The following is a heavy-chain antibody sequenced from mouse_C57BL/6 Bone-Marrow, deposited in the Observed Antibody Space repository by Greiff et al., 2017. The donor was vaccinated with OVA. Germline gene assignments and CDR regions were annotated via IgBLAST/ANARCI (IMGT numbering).Heavy chain of an antibody. J-gene: IGHJ1*03. CDR3: ASIYYYGSSDV. CDR1: GYTFTSYW. V-gene: IGHV1-59*01. D-gene: IGHD1-1*01. CDR2: IDPSDSYT. Sequence: QVQLQQPGAELVRPGPSVKLSCKASGYTFTSYWMHWVKQRPGQGLEWIGVIDPSDSYTNYNQKFKGKATLTVDTSSSTAYMQLSSLTSEDSAVYYCASIYYYGSSDVWGTGTTVTVSS.